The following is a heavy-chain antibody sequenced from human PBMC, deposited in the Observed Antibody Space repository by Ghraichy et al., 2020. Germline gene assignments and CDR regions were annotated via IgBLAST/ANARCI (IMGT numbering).Heavy chain of an antibody. Sequence: GGSLRLSCAVSGFTLSSYSINWVRQAPGKGLEWISYITSSGKFISYADSVKGRFTVSRDNDRNALYLQMNSLRGEDTAVYYCARASAVVRFYYYAALDVWGQGTTVTVSS. CDR1: GFTLSSYS. J-gene: IGHJ6*02. CDR3: ARASAVVRFYYYAALDV. D-gene: IGHD4-23*01. V-gene: IGHV3-48*01. CDR2: ITSSGKFI.